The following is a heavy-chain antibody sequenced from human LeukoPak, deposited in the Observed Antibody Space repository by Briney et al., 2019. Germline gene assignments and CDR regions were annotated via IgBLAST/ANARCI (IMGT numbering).Heavy chain of an antibody. Sequence: ASVKVSCKASGYTFTSYDINWVRQATGQGLEWMGWMNPNSGNTGYAQKFQGRVTMTRNTSISTAYMELSSLRSEDTAMYYCARATRRYCSSTSCYTEGYYYYYYYMDVWGKGTTVTVSS. V-gene: IGHV1-8*01. CDR2: MNPNSGNT. D-gene: IGHD2-2*02. CDR3: ARATRRYCSSTSCYTEGYYYYYYYMDV. CDR1: GYTFTSYD. J-gene: IGHJ6*03.